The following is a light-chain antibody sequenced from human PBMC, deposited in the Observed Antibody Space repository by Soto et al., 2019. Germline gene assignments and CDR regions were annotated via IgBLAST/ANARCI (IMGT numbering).Light chain of an antibody. Sequence: DIQMTQSPSSLSASVGDRVTITCRASQTISHYLNWYQHKPGKAPNLLIYAASSLGSEVPSRFSGSGSGTEFTLIISSLQPDDFATYYCQQYNSYWMFGLGTKVDIK. CDR3: QQYNSYWM. CDR1: QTISHY. CDR2: AAS. V-gene: IGKV1-5*01. J-gene: IGKJ1*01.